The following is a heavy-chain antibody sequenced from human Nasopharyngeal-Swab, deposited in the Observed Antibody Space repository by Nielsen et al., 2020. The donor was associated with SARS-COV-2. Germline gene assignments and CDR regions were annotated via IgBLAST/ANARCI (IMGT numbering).Heavy chain of an antibody. CDR2: IYYSGST. J-gene: IGHJ2*01. CDR3: AGATMVTSYFDL. D-gene: IGHD5-18*01. Sequence: SETLSLTCTVSGGSISSGGYYWSWIRQHPGKGLEWIGYIYYSGSTYYNPSLKSRVTISVDTSKNQFSLKLSSVTAADTAVYYCAGATMVTSYFDLWGRGTLVTVSS. CDR1: GGSISSGGYY. V-gene: IGHV4-31*03.